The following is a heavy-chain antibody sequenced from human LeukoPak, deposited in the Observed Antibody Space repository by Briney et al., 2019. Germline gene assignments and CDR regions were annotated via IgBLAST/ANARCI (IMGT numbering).Heavy chain of an antibody. Sequence: SETLSLTCTVSGGSVSSSSYYWGWIRQPPGKGLEWIGSIYYNGITYYNPSLKSRVTISVDTSKNQFSLKLSSVTAADTAAYYCAGLGVMGATSGPDFDYWGQGTLVTVSS. J-gene: IGHJ4*02. CDR3: AGLGVMGATSGPDFDY. V-gene: IGHV4-39*01. CDR2: IYYNGIT. CDR1: GGSVSSSSYY. D-gene: IGHD1-26*01.